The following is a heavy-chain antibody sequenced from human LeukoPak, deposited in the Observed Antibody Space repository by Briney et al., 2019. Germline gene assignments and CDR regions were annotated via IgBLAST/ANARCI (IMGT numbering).Heavy chain of an antibody. J-gene: IGHJ4*02. D-gene: IGHD3-22*01. CDR3: TTDMRDKDYYDSSGPFDY. V-gene: IGHV3-15*01. CDR2: IKSKTDGGTT. CDR1: GFTFSNAW. Sequence: PGGSLRLSCAASGFTFSNAWMRWVRQARGEGREWVVRIKSKTDGGTTDYAAPVKGRFTISRDDSKNTLYLQMNSLKTEDTAVYYCTTDMRDKDYYDSSGPFDYWGQGTLVTVSS.